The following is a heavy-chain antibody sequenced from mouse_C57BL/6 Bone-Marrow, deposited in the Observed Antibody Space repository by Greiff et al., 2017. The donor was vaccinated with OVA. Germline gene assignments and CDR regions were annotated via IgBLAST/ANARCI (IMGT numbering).Heavy chain of an antibody. CDR2: IYPSDSET. J-gene: IGHJ2*01. CDR3: IITTGDY. Sequence: QVQLQQPGAELVRPGSSVKLSCKASGYTFTSYWMDWVKQRPGQGLEWIGNIYPSDSETPYNQKFKDKATLTVDNSSSTAYMQLSSLTSEDSAVYYCIITTGDYWGQGTTLTVSS. V-gene: IGHV1-61*01. D-gene: IGHD1-1*01. CDR1: GYTFTSYW.